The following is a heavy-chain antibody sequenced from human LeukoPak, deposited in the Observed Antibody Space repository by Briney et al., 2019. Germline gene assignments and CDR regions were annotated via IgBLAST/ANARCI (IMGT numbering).Heavy chain of an antibody. CDR1: GFTFGSYW. CDR2: INQDGSER. CDR3: AISAPTSPKGY. D-gene: IGHD4/OR15-4a*01. V-gene: IGHV3-7*01. J-gene: IGHJ4*02. Sequence: GGSLTLSCAASGFTFGSYWLSWVRQAPGKGLEWVGNINQDGSERYYVDSVKGRFTTSRDNAKNSLCLQMNSLRAEDTAVYYCAISAPTSPKGYWGQGTLVTVSS.